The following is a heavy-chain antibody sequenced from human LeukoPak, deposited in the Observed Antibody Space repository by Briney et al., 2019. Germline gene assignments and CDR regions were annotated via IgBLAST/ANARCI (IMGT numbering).Heavy chain of an antibody. Sequence: ASVKVSCKASGYTFTGYYTHWVRQAPGQGLEWMGWINPNSGGTNYAQKFQGWVTMTRDTSISTAYMELSRLRSDDTAVYYCARSSSWYDYYFDYWGQGTLVTVSS. J-gene: IGHJ4*02. CDR1: GYTFTGYY. CDR3: ARSSSWYDYYFDY. V-gene: IGHV1-2*04. CDR2: INPNSGGT. D-gene: IGHD6-13*01.